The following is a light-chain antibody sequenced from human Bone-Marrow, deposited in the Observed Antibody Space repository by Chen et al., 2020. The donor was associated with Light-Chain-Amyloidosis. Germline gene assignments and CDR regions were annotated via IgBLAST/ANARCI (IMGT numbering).Light chain of an antibody. CDR3: QVWDRSSDRPV. CDR2: AGS. CDR1: NIGSTS. Sequence: SYVLTQPSSVSVAPGQTATMAWGGNNIGSTSLHWYQQTPGQATLLVVYAGSDRPSGIPERLSGSNSGHTATLTISRVEAGDEADYYCQVWDRSSDRPVFGGGTKLTVL. V-gene: IGLV3-21*02. J-gene: IGLJ3*02.